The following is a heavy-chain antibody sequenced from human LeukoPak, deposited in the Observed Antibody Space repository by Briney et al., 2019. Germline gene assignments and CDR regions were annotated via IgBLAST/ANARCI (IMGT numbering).Heavy chain of an antibody. CDR1: GGSISSYH. Sequence: SETLSLTCTVSGGSISSYHWSWIRQPPGKGLEWIGYIYYSGSTNYNPSLKSRVTISVDTSKNQFSLKLSSVTAADTAVYYCASTALGGGICGGDCYFDYWGQGTLVTVSS. CDR3: ASTALGGGICGGDCYFDY. V-gene: IGHV4-59*01. J-gene: IGHJ4*02. D-gene: IGHD2-21*02. CDR2: IYYSGST.